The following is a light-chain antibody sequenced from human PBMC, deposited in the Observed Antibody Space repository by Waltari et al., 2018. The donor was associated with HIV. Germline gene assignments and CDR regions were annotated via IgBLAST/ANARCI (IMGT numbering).Light chain of an antibody. V-gene: IGLV3-25*03. CDR1: VLSKQY. CDR3: QSADSSGIVVV. CDR2: KDN. J-gene: IGLJ2*01. Sequence: SFELTQPPSVSVSPGQTARITCSGDVLSKQYVLWHQQRPGQAPVLVIYKDNERPSGISERFSGSSSGTTVTLTITGVQADDEGDYYCQSADSSGIVVVFGGGTMLTVL.